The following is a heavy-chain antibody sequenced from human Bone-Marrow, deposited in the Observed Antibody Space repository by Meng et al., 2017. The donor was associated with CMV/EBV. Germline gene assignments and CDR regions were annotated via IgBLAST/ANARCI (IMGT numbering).Heavy chain of an antibody. CDR1: GYTFTGYY. CDR2: IHPNSGGT. V-gene: IGHV1-2*02. D-gene: IGHD2-2*01. CDR3: ARQVETTDIVVVPAAYINWFDP. J-gene: IGHJ5*02. Sequence: ASVKVPCKASGYTFTGYYMRWVRQAPGQGLEWMGWIHPNSGGTNYAQKFQGRVTMTRDTSISTACMELRRLRSDDTAVYYCARQVETTDIVVVPAAYINWFDPWGQGTLVTVSS.